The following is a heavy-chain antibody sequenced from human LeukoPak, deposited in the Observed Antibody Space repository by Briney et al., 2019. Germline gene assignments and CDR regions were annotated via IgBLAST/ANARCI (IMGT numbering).Heavy chain of an antibody. D-gene: IGHD3-3*01. Sequence: GGSLRLSCAASGFTFSNYEMNWVRQAPGKGLEWVSYISTSGSTIYYADSVKGRFTISRDNAKNSLYLQMNTLRAEDTAVYYCARGRTAYRFWSGYCPHYFDKWGQGTLVTISS. V-gene: IGHV3-48*03. J-gene: IGHJ4*02. CDR3: ARGRTAYRFWSGYCPHYFDK. CDR1: GFTFSNYE. CDR2: ISTSGSTI.